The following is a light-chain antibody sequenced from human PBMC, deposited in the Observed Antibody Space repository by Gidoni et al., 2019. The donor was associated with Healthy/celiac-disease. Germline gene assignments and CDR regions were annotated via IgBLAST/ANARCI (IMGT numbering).Light chain of an antibody. CDR1: SSYVGSYNL. J-gene: IGLJ2*01. CDR3: CSYAGSSTFVV. V-gene: IGLV2-23*02. CDR2: EVS. Sequence: QSALTQPAPVSGSPGQSITISCTGTSSYVGSYNLVSWYQQHPGKAPKLMIYEVSKRPSGVSNRFSGSKSGNTASLTISGLQAEDEADYYCCSYAGSSTFVVFGGGTKLTVL.